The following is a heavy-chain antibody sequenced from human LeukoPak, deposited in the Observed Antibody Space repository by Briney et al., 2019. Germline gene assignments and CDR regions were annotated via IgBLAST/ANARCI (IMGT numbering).Heavy chain of an antibody. CDR3: ARVMVRGVIGY. J-gene: IGHJ4*02. CDR1: GGSFSGYY. D-gene: IGHD3-10*01. V-gene: IGHV4-34*01. Sequence: KPSETLSLTCAVYGGSFSGYYWSWIRQPPGKGLEWIGEINHSGSTNYNPSLKSRVTISVDTSKNQFSLKLSSVTAADTAVYYCARVMVRGVIGYWGQGTLVTVSS. CDR2: INHSGST.